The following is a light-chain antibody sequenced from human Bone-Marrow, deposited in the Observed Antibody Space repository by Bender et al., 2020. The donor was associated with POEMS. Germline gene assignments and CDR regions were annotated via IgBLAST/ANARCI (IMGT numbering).Light chain of an antibody. Sequence: SYEVPQPPSVSVSPGQTARITCSGDDLGVKYVAWYQQKPGQSPVLVIYQDTKRPSGIPARFSGSNSGNTATLTISGTQATDEADYYCQAWDTYSVIFGGGTKLTVL. CDR1: DLGVKY. CDR3: QAWDTYSVI. J-gene: IGLJ2*01. CDR2: QDT. V-gene: IGLV3-1*01.